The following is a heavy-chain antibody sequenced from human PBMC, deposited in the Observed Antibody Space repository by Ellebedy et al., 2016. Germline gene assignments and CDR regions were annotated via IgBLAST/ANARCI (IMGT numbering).Heavy chain of an antibody. CDR1: GFTVSSNY. D-gene: IGHD1-26*01. CDR2: IYSGGST. Sequence: GESLKISXAASGFTVSSNYMSWVRQAPGKGLEWVSVIYSGGSTYYADSVKGRFTISRDNAKNSLYLQMNSLRAEDTAVYYCARDRRYSGSYRGGYWGQGTLVTVSS. CDR3: ARDRRYSGSYRGGY. V-gene: IGHV3-53*01. J-gene: IGHJ4*02.